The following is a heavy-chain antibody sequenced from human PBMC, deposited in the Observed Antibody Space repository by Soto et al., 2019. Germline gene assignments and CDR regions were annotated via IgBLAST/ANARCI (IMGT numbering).Heavy chain of an antibody. D-gene: IGHD3-3*01. CDR1: GFSFSDYG. CDR2: TSYDGSKT. V-gene: IGHV3-30*18. J-gene: IGHJ4*02. Sequence: VQLVESGGGVVQPGRSQRLSCAASGFSFSDYGMHWVRQPPGKGLEWVAYTSYDGSKTYYADSVMGRFTISRDNSKNTLFLQMTSLRPEDTAMYYCAKTRTIFGVVSRHYFDYWGQGTLVTVSS. CDR3: AKTRTIFGVVSRHYFDY.